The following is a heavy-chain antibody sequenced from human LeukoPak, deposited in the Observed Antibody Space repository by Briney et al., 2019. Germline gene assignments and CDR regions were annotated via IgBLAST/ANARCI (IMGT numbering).Heavy chain of an antibody. CDR3: ASGYSGYGDY. J-gene: IGHJ4*02. CDR2: IKQDGSEK. V-gene: IGHV3-7*01. D-gene: IGHD5-12*01. CDR1: GFTFSSYS. Sequence: GGSLRLSCAASGFTFSSYSMNWVRQAPGKGLEWVANIKQDGSEKYYVDSVKGRFTISRDNAKNSLYLQMNSLRAEDTAVYYCASGYSGYGDYWGQGTLVTVSS.